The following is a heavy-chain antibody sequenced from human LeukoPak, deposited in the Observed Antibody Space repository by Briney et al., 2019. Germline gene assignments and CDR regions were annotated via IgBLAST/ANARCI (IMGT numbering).Heavy chain of an antibody. CDR3: ARDPDYGIIGAYYGMDV. CDR2: INAGNGNI. D-gene: IGHD7-27*01. Sequence: ASVKVSCKASGYTFTSNYIHWVRQAPGQGLEWMGWINAGNGNIKYSQRFQGRVTITRDRSASTAYMELSSLRSEDTAVYYCARDPDYGIIGAYYGMDVWGQGTTVTVSS. V-gene: IGHV1-3*01. CDR1: GYTFTSNY. J-gene: IGHJ6*02.